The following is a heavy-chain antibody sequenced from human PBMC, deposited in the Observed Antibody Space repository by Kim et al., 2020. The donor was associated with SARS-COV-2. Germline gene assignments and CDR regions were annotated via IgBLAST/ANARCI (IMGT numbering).Heavy chain of an antibody. CDR2: IRSSSSYI. CDR1: GFTFSSYS. Sequence: GGSLRLSCAASGFTFSSYSMNWVRQAPGKGLEWVSSIRSSSSYIYYADSVKGRFTISRDNAKNSLYLQMNSLRAEDTAVYYCARDFRGLRWGAFDIWGQGTMVTASS. D-gene: IGHD4-17*01. V-gene: IGHV3-21*01. CDR3: ARDFRGLRWGAFDI. J-gene: IGHJ3*02.